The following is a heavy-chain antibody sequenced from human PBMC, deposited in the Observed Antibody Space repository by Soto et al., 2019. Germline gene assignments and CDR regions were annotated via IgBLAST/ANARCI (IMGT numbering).Heavy chain of an antibody. CDR1: GFTFSSYS. Sequence: GGSLRLSCAASGFTFSSYSMNWVRQAPGKGLEWVSFISTGSSYTYYADSVKGRFTISRDNAKNSLYLQMNSLRADDTAVYYCARDSVYGGNPPPFDYWGQGTLVTVSS. J-gene: IGHJ4*02. D-gene: IGHD4-17*01. CDR3: ARDSVYGGNPPPFDY. V-gene: IGHV3-21*01. CDR2: ISTGSSYT.